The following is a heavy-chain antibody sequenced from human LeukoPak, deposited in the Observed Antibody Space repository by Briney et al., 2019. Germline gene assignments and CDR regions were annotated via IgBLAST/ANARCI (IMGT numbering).Heavy chain of an antibody. Sequence: SETLSLTCTVSGASISSSSSYWGWIRQPPGKGLEWLGNIYSRGNTYYKPSLRSRVTISIDTSKNQFSLRLTSVTAADTAVYYCARALGAFDIWGQGTMVTVSS. CDR3: ARALGAFDI. J-gene: IGHJ3*02. V-gene: IGHV4-39*07. CDR2: IYSRGNT. CDR1: GASISSSSSY.